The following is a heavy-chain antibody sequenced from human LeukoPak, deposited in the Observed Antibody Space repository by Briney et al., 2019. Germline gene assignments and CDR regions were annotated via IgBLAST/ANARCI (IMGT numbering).Heavy chain of an antibody. CDR1: GFSFNSDW. D-gene: IGHD3-16*01. CDR3: ARGGGLDV. Sequence: GGSLRLSCAASGFSFNSDWMNWARQAPGKGLEWVASINHNGNVNYYVDSVKGRFTISRDNAKNSLYLQMSNLRAEDTAVYFCARGGGLDVWGQGATVTVSS. V-gene: IGHV3-7*03. CDR2: INHNGNVN. J-gene: IGHJ6*02.